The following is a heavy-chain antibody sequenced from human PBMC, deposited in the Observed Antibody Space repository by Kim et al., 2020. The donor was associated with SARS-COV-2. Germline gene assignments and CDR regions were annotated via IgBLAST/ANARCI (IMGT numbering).Heavy chain of an antibody. D-gene: IGHD3-22*01. CDR3: ARGHYDFNT. J-gene: IGHJ5*02. Sequence: GSTIHDPSLKSRVTISVDGSKSQFSLRLSSVTAADTAVYYCARGHYDFNTWGQGTLVTVSS. CDR2: GST. V-gene: IGHV4-59*09.